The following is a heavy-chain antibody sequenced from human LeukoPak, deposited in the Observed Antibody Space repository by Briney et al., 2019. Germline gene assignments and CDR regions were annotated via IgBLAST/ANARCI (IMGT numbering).Heavy chain of an antibody. V-gene: IGHV3-74*01. CDR2: INGDGSTI. CDR1: GFTFSSSW. CDR3: ARAGNFRFDY. D-gene: IGHD1-14*01. J-gene: IGHJ4*02. Sequence: PGGSLRLSCAASGFTFSSSWLHRVRQPPGEGPVWVSRINGDGSTINYADSVKGRFTISRDNAKNTMYLQMNSLRPEDTAVYYCARAGNFRFDYWGQGTLVTVSS.